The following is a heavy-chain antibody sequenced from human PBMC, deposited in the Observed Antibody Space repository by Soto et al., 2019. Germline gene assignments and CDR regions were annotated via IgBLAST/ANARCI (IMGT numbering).Heavy chain of an antibody. J-gene: IGHJ5*02. D-gene: IGHD3-9*01. CDR1: GFTFSSYG. CDR3: AKDLTGPNWFDP. V-gene: IGHV3-30*18. CDR2: ISYDGSNK. Sequence: GGSLRLSCAASGFTFSSYGMHWVRQAPGKGLEWVAVISYDGSNKYYADSVKGRFTISRDNSKNTPYLQMNSLRAEDTAVYYCAKDLTGPNWFDPWGQGTLVTVSS.